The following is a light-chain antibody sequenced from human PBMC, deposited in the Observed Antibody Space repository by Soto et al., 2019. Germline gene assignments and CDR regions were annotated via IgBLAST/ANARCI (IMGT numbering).Light chain of an antibody. J-gene: IGKJ1*01. CDR3: QQRSNWPWT. Sequence: EILLTQSPATLSLSPGERATLSCRASQSVRNYLAWYQQKAGQAPRLLIYDASNRATGIPGRFSGSGSGTDLTLTISSLETEDFAVYYCQQRSNWPWTFGQGTKVEIK. CDR2: DAS. V-gene: IGKV3-11*01. CDR1: QSVRNY.